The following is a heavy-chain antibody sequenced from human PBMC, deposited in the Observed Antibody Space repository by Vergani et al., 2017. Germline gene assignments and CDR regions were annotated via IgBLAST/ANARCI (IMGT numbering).Heavy chain of an antibody. CDR2: IIPILGIA. J-gene: IGHJ4*02. CDR1: GGTFSSYA. D-gene: IGHD6-13*01. Sequence: QVQLVQSGAEVKKPGSSVKVSCKASGGTFSSYAISWVRQAPGQGLEWMGRIIPILGIANYAQKFQGRVTITADKSTSTAYMELSSLRAEDTAVYYCAKDFRGGSSWYVFGYWGQGTLVTVSS. V-gene: IGHV1-69*09. CDR3: AKDFRGGSSWYVFGY.